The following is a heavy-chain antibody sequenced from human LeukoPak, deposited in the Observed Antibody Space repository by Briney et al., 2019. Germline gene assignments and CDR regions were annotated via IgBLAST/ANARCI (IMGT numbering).Heavy chain of an antibody. J-gene: IGHJ4*02. D-gene: IGHD3-10*01. V-gene: IGHV1-18*01. CDR2: ISAYNGNT. CDR1: GYTLTELS. CDR3: ARHRLWFGELLFYFDY. Sequence: ASVKVSCKVSGYTLTELSMHWVRQAPGKGLEWMGWISAYNGNTNYAQKLQGRVTMTTDTSTSTAYMELRSLRSDDTAVYYCARHRLWFGELLFYFDYWGQGTLVTVSS.